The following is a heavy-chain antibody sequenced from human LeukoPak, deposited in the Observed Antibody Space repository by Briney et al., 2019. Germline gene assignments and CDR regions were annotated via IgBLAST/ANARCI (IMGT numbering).Heavy chain of an antibody. Sequence: GGSLRLSCAASGFTFSSYAMHWVRQAPGKGLEWVAVISYDGSNKYYADSVKGRFTISRDNAKNSLYLQLNSLRAEDTAVYYCARVYDSSGYYAPCFDYWGQGTLVTVSS. CDR2: ISYDGSNK. V-gene: IGHV3-30*04. J-gene: IGHJ4*02. CDR1: GFTFSSYA. D-gene: IGHD3-22*01. CDR3: ARVYDSSGYYAPCFDY.